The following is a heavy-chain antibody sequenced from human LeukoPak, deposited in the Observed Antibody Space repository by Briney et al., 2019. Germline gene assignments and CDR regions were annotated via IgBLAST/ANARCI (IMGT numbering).Heavy chain of an antibody. V-gene: IGHV1-2*02. Sequence: ASVKVSCKASGYTFTAYYMNWLRQAPGQGLEWMGWINPNSGGANYAQKFQGRVTMTRDTSISTAYMVLSRLRSDDTAVYYCARVSSGWYGFPDYWGQGTLVTVSS. CDR3: ARVSSGWYGFPDY. CDR1: GYTFTAYY. J-gene: IGHJ4*02. D-gene: IGHD6-19*01. CDR2: INPNSGGA.